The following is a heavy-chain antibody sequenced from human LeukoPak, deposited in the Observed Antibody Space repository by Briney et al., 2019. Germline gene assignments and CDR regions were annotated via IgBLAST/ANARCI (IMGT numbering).Heavy chain of an antibody. D-gene: IGHD2-2*01. V-gene: IGHV4-61*02. CDR3: ARVSSIVVVPAAIDL. CDR2: IYTSGST. J-gene: IGHJ2*01. Sequence: SQTLSLTCTVSGGSISSGSYCWSWIRQPAGKGLEWIGRIYTSGSTNYNPSLKSRVTISVDTSKNQFSLKLSSVTAADTAVYYCARVSSIVVVPAAIDLWGRGTLVTVSS. CDR1: GGSISSGSYC.